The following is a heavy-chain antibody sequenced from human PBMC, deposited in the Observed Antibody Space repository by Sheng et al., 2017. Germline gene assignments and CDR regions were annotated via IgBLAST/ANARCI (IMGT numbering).Heavy chain of an antibody. CDR3: ARELYAAMLTGGMGV. V-gene: IGHV1-18*01. CDR1: GYTFTSYG. J-gene: IGHJ6*02. Sequence: QVHLVQSGAEVKKPGASVKVSCKASGYTFTSYGISWVRQAPGQGLEWMGWISTYNGDTNFAQKFQTRVTLTTDTSTTTAYMELRTLRSDDTAVYYCARELYAAMLTGGMGVWDQGP. CDR2: ISTYNGDT. D-gene: IGHD5-18*01.